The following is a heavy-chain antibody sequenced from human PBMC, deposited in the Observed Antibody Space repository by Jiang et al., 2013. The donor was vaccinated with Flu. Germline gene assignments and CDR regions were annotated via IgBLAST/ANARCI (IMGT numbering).Heavy chain of an antibody. V-gene: IGHV3-72*01. CDR2: TRNKANSYTT. CDR1: GFTFSDHY. D-gene: IGHD1-1*01. CDR3: ARGGMTPFDY. Sequence: QLVESGGGLVQPGGSLRLSCAASGFTFSDHYMDWVRQAPGKGLEWVGRTRNKANSYTTEYAASVKGRFTISRDDSKNSLYLQMNSLKTEGTAVYYCARGGMTPFDYWGQGTLVTVSS. J-gene: IGHJ4*02.